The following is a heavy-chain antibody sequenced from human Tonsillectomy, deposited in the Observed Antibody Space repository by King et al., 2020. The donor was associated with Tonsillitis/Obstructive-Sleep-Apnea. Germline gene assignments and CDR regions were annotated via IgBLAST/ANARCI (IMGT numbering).Heavy chain of an antibody. CDR2: INPNSGGT. CDR3: AIVMGVAGTENCNGMDV. J-gene: IGHJ6*02. D-gene: IGHD6-19*01. Sequence: VQLVESGAEVKKPGASLKVSCKASGYTFTGYYMHWVRQAPGQGLEWMGWINPNSGGTNSAQTFQGRVTMTRDTSISTAYMELTRLRSDDTAVYYCAIVMGVAGTENCNGMDVWGQGTTVSVSS. CDR1: GYTFTGYY. V-gene: IGHV1-2*02.